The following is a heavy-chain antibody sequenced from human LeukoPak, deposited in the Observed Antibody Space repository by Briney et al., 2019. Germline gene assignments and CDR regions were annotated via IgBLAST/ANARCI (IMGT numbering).Heavy chain of an antibody. V-gene: IGHV3-30*04. CDR3: ARDRSGYDGFG. CDR2: ISYDGSNK. D-gene: IGHD5-12*01. CDR1: GFTFSSYA. J-gene: IGHJ4*02. Sequence: GGSLRLSCAASGFTFSSYAMHWVRQAPGKGLEWVAVISYDGSNKYYADSVKGRFTISRDNSKNTLYLQMISLRAEDTAVYYCARDRSGYDGFGWGQGTLVTVSS.